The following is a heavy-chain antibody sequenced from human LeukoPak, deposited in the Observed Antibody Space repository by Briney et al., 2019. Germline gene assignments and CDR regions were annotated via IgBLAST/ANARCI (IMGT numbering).Heavy chain of an antibody. D-gene: IGHD5-12*01. CDR2: IKSDGSA. V-gene: IGHV3-74*01. Sequence: GGSLRLSCAASGFTFSGAWMHWVRQDPGKGLVWVSLIKSDGSAIYADSVKGRFTMSRDNAKNTLYLQMNSLRAEDTAVYYCARATIPYYYYMDVWGKGTTVTVSS. J-gene: IGHJ6*03. CDR1: GFTFSGAW. CDR3: ARATIPYYYYMDV.